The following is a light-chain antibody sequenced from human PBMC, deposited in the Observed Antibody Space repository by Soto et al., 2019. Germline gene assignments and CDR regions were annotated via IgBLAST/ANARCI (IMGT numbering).Light chain of an antibody. J-gene: IGLJ2*01. V-gene: IGLV3-1*01. CDR3: QAWDSSTANVV. CDR1: KLGDKY. CDR2: QDS. Sequence: SYELTQPPSVSVSPGQTASITCSGDKLGDKYACWYQQKPGQSPVLVIYQDSKRPSGIPERFSGSNSGNTATLTISGTQAMDEADYYCQAWDSSTANVVFGGGNKLTVL.